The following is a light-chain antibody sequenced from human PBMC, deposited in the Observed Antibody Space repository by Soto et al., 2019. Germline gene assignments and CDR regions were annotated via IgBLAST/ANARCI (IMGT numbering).Light chain of an antibody. J-gene: IGKJ1*01. V-gene: IGKV3-15*01. CDR2: GAS. Sequence: EIVMTQSPATLSVSPGERATLSCRASQSVSSNLAWYQQKPGQAPRLLIYGASTRATGIPDRFSGSGSGTEFTLTISSLQSEDFAVYYCQQYNNWQTWTFGQGNKVEIK. CDR1: QSVSSN. CDR3: QQYNNWQTWT.